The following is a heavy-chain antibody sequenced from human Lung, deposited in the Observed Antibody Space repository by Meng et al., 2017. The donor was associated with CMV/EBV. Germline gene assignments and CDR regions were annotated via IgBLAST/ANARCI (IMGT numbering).Heavy chain of an antibody. CDR2: IYYTGST. V-gene: IGHV4-30-4*01. CDR3: ARVGGCSGGGCYHRLFDY. Sequence: VPVVESAPGLVKPSQTLVLTCSFSVGSIRSGDYYWSWFRQPPGKGLEWIGYIYYTGSTYYNPSLKSRVIISVDTTKSQFSLKLNSVTAANTAVYYCARVGGCSGGGCYHRLFDYWGQGTLVTVSS. CDR1: VGSIRSGDYY. J-gene: IGHJ4*02. D-gene: IGHD2-15*01.